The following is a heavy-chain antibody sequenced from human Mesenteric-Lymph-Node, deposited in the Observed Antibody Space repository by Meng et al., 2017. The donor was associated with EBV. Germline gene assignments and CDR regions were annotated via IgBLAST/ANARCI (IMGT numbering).Heavy chain of an antibody. CDR1: GYNFTDYS. CDR2: INADNGYT. CDR3: ARGSSSALYFFDY. Sequence: QVQLVDAGAEVKKPGASVKVSCMASGYNFTDYSIHWVRQAPGQRLEWMGWINADNGYTKYSQNFQGRVTITRDTSASTAYMELSSLRSEDTAVYYCARGSSSALYFFDYWGQGPLVTVSS. D-gene: IGHD6-6*01. V-gene: IGHV1-3*01. J-gene: IGHJ4*02.